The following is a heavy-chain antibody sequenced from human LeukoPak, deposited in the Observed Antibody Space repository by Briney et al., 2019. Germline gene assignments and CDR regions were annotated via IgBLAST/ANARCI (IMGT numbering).Heavy chain of an antibody. CDR3: ATRRMVRGVIPWFDP. V-gene: IGHV4-4*02. J-gene: IGHJ5*02. CDR1: GGSISSSNW. CDR2: IYHSGST. D-gene: IGHD3-10*01. Sequence: SETLSLTCAVSGGSISSSNWWSWVRQPPGKGLEWIGEIYHSGSTNYNPSLKSRVTISVDKSKNQFSLKLSSVTAADTAVYYCATRRMVRGVIPWFDPWGQGALVTVSS.